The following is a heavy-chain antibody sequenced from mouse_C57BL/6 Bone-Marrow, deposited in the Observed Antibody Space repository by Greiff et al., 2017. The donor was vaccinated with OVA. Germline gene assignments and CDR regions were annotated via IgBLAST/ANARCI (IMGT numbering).Heavy chain of an antibody. CDR2: IDPETGGT. J-gene: IGHJ2*01. V-gene: IGHV1-15*01. D-gene: IGHD1-1*01. CDR1: GYTFTDYE. CDR3: KAFRYGSSYNY. Sequence: VQLQQSGAELVRPGASVTLSCKASGYTFTDYEMHWVKQTPVHGLEWIGAIDPETGGTAYNQKFKGKAILTADKSSSTAYMELRSLTSEDSAVYYCKAFRYGSSYNYWGQGTTLTVSS.